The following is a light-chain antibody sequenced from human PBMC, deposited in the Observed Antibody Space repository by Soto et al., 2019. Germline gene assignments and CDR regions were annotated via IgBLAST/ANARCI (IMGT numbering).Light chain of an antibody. CDR2: GAS. J-gene: IGKJ2*01. Sequence: EIVLTQSPGTLSLSPGERATLSCRASQSLSRDYLAWYQQIPGQAPRVLIYGASTRATGIPDRVSGSGSGTDFTLTISRLEPEDFAVYYCQQFGNSRYTFGQGTKVDIK. V-gene: IGKV3-20*01. CDR3: QQFGNSRYT. CDR1: QSLSRDY.